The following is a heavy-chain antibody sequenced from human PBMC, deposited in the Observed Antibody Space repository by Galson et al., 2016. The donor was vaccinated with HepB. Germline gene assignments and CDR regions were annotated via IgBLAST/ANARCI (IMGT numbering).Heavy chain of an antibody. J-gene: IGHJ4*02. CDR2: IHSSGST. V-gene: IGHV4-61*01. CDR3: AREGTY. CDR1: GGTVTSGSDY. Sequence: QVQLQESGPGLVKPSETLSLTCTVAGGTVTSGSDYWTWIRQPPGKGLEWIGYIHSSGSTNYNPSLKSRVTISVDTSKNQSSLRWSSVTAADTAMYYCAREGTYWGQGTLVTVSS.